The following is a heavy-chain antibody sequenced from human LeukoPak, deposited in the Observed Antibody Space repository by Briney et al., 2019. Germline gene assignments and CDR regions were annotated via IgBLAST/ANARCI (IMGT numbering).Heavy chain of an antibody. CDR3: ARHDRTYSSGRYYFDY. Sequence: SETLSLTCTVSGGSISSSSYYWGWIRQPPGKGLEWIGSIYYSGSTYYNPSLKSRVTISVDTSKNQFSLKLSSVTAADTAVYYCARHDRTYSSGRYYFDYWGQGTLVTVSS. V-gene: IGHV4-39*01. J-gene: IGHJ4*02. CDR2: IYYSGST. CDR1: GGSISSSSYY. D-gene: IGHD6-19*01.